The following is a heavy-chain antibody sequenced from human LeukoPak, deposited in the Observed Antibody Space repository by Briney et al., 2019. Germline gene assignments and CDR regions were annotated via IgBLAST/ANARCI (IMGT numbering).Heavy chain of an antibody. CDR3: ARSPVPHYGDYDSVDY. D-gene: IGHD4-17*01. CDR2: IKQDGSEK. CDR1: GFTFSSYW. J-gene: IGHJ4*02. V-gene: IGHV3-7*01. Sequence: PGGSLRLSCAASGFTFSSYWMSWVRQAPGKGLEWVANIKQDGSEKYYVDSVKGRFTISRDNAKNTLYLQMNSLRAEDTAVYYCARSPVPHYGDYDSVDYWGQGTLVTVSS.